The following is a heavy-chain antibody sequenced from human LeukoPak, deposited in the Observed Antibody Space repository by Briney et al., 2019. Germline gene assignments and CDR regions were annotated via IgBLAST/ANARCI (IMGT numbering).Heavy chain of an antibody. CDR1: GFTFSSFW. J-gene: IGHJ4*02. CDR3: ARGMLWFGELADY. D-gene: IGHD3-10*01. Sequence: PGGSLRLSCAASGFTFSSFWMSWVRQAPGKGLEWVSYISSSGSTIYYADSVKGRFTISRDNAKNSLYLQMNSLRAEDTAVYYCARGMLWFGELADYWGQGTLVTVSS. CDR2: ISSSGSTI. V-gene: IGHV3-48*04.